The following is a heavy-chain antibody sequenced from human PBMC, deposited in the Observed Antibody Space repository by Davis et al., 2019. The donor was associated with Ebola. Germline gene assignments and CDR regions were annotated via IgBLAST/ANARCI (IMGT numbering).Heavy chain of an antibody. CDR3: SITLGAGTSDY. V-gene: IGHV3-73*01. CDR1: GFTFSRSP. D-gene: IGHD6-19*01. Sequence: GESPKISCASSGFTFSRSPVPWLRLASCKALVWVGSIRSKANSYATAYAASVKGRFTISRDDSKNTAYLQMNSLKTEDTAVYYCSITLGAGTSDYWGQGTLVTVSS. CDR2: IRSKANSYAT. J-gene: IGHJ4*02.